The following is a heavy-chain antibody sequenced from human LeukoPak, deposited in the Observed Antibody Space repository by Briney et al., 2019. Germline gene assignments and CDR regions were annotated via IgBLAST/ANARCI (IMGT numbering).Heavy chain of an antibody. J-gene: IGHJ4*02. D-gene: IGHD3-22*01. CDR2: INPNSGGT. CDR1: GYSFTDYY. CDR3: ARDLRSVVYYDSSGYYYGCADY. V-gene: IGHV1-2*02. Sequence: ASVKVSCETSGYSFTDYYMHWVRQAPGQGLEWMGWINPNSGGTNFAQRFQDRVTMTRDTSISTAYMELSRLRSDDTAVYYCARDLRSVVYYDSSGYYYGCADYWGQGTLVTVSS.